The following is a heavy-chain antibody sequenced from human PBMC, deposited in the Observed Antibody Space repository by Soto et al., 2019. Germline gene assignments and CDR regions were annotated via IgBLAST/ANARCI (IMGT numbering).Heavy chain of an antibody. CDR1: GGTFSSYT. Sequence: VKVSCKASGGTFSSYTISWVRQAPGQGLEWMGRIIPILGIANYAQKFQGRVTITADKSTSTAYMELSSLRSEDTAVYYCARERVRLGTYSGSWYQFDYWGQGTLVTVSS. J-gene: IGHJ4*02. CDR3: ARERVRLGTYSGSWYQFDY. CDR2: IIPILGIA. D-gene: IGHD6-13*01. V-gene: IGHV1-69*04.